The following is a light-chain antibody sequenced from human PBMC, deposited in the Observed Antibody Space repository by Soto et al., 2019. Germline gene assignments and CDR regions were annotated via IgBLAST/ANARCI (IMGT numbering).Light chain of an antibody. CDR2: AAS. CDR1: QDIAIY. Sequence: IQLTQSPSSLSASVGDRVTITCRASQDIAIYLAWYQQKPGEAPKLLIYAASTLYGGVPSRFSGTGSGTEFTLTISSLQPEDFATYYCLQHNSYPPTFGQGTRLEIK. J-gene: IGKJ5*01. V-gene: IGKV1-9*01. CDR3: LQHNSYPPT.